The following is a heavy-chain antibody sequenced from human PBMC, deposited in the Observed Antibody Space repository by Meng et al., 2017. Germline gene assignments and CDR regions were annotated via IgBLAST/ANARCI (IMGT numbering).Heavy chain of an antibody. CDR3: ARDYREYCSGGSCYYFDY. J-gene: IGHJ4*02. V-gene: IGHV1-2*06. D-gene: IGHD2-15*01. CDR2: INPNSGGT. CDR1: GYTFTGYY. Sequence: QGGVVPVGAEVKKAGASVKVSCKASGYTFTGYYMHWVRQAPGQGLEWMGRINPNSGGTNYAQKFQGRVTMTRDTSISTAYMELSRLRSDDTAVYYCARDYREYCSGGSCYYFDYWGQGTLVTVSS.